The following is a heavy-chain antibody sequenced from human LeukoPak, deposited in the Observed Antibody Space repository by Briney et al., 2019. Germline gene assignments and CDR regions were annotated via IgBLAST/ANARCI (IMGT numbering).Heavy chain of an antibody. D-gene: IGHD3-10*01. CDR3: AKVQLLWFGELHGGEFDY. J-gene: IGHJ4*02. CDR1: GFSFSEHG. V-gene: IGHV3-33*06. Sequence: GGSLRLSCAASGFSFSEHGMHWVRQAPGKGPEWVTVTWYDGSNNHYADSVKGRFTISRDNSKNTVFLEMNSLRAEDTAVYHCAKVQLLWFGELHGGEFDYWGQGTLVTVSS. CDR2: TWYDGSNN.